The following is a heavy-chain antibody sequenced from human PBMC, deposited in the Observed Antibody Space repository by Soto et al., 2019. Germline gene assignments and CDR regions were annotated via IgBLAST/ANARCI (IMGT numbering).Heavy chain of an antibody. V-gene: IGHV1-46*01. CDR2: INPSGGST. CDR1: GHTFTSYY. J-gene: IGHJ4*02. CDR3: AAVAGIRSADY. D-gene: IGHD6-19*01. Sequence: QVQLVQSGAEVKKPGASVKVSCKASGHTFTSYYMHWVRQAPGQGLEWMGIINPSGGSTSYAQKFQGRVTMTRDTSTRTVYMELSRLRSEDTAVYYCAAVAGIRSADYWGQGTLVTVSS.